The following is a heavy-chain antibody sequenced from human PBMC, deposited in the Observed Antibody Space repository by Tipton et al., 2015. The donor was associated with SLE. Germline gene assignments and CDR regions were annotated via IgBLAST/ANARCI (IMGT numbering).Heavy chain of an antibody. CDR2: IYFSGNT. Sequence: TLSLTCTVSGGPISSGNYYWTWIRQHPGKGLEWIGYIYFSGNTKYNPSLKSRVTLSVDTSKDQFSLNLSSVTAADTAVYYCARSRDKTTDAYDIWGHGTMVTVSS. V-gene: IGHV4-31*03. J-gene: IGHJ3*02. D-gene: IGHD1/OR15-1a*01. CDR1: GGPISSGNYY. CDR3: ARSRDKTTDAYDI.